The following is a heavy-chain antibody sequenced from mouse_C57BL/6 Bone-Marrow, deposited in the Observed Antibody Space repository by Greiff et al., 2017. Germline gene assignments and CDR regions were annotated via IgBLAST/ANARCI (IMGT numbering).Heavy chain of an antibody. CDR2: IYPGDGDT. Sequence: VKVVESGAELVKPGASVKISCKASGYAFSSYWMNWVKQRPGKGLEWIGQIYPGDGDTNYNGKFKGKATLTADKSSSTAYMQLSSLTSEDSAVYFCARKGSLGYAMDYWGQGTSVTVSS. CDR1: GYAFSSYW. V-gene: IGHV1-80*01. J-gene: IGHJ4*01. D-gene: IGHD3-3*01. CDR3: ARKGSLGYAMDY.